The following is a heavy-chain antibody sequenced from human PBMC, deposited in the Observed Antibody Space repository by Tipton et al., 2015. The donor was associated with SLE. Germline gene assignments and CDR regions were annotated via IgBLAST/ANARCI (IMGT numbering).Heavy chain of an antibody. CDR3: ARGSSSSSYYYYYMDV. CDR2: INHSGST. CDR1: GGSFSGYY. Sequence: TLSLTCAVYGGSFSGYYWTWSRQPPGKGLEWIGEINHSGSTNYNPSLKSRVTISVDTSKNQFSLKLSSVTAADTAVYYCARGSSSSSYYYYYMDVWGKGTTVTVSS. V-gene: IGHV4-34*01. D-gene: IGHD6-6*01. J-gene: IGHJ6*03.